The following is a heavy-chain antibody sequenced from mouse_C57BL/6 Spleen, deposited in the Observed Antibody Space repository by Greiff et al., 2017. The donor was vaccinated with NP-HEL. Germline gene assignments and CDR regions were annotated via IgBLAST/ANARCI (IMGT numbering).Heavy chain of an antibody. CDR1: GFTFSSYG. CDR3: ARHEGDYYFDY. V-gene: IGHV5-6*02. J-gene: IGHJ2*01. CDR2: ISSGGSYT. Sequence: DVKLQESGGDLVKPGGSLKLSCAASGFTFSSYGMSWVRQTPDKRLEWVATISSGGSYTYYPDSVKGRFTISRDNAKNTLYLQMSSLKSEDTAMYYCARHEGDYYFDYWGQGTTLTVSS. D-gene: IGHD3-3*01.